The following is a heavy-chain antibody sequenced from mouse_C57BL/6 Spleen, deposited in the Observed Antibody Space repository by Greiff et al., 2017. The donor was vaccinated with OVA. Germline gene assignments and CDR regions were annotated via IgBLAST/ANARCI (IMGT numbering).Heavy chain of an antibody. Sequence: EVKLEESGGGLVQPGGSMKLSCAASGFTFSDAWMDWVRQSPEKGLEWVAEIRNKANNHATYYAESVKGRFTISRDDSKSSVYLQMNSLRAEDTGIYYCRFITTVRGGFFDYWGQGTTLTVSS. J-gene: IGHJ2*01. D-gene: IGHD1-1*01. V-gene: IGHV6-6*01. CDR3: RFITTVRGGFFDY. CDR2: IRNKANNHAT. CDR1: GFTFSDAW.